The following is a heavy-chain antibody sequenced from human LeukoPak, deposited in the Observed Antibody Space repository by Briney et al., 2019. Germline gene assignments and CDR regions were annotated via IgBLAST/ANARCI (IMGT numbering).Heavy chain of an antibody. Sequence: PGRSLRLSCAASGFTFSSYAMHWVRQAPGKGLEWVAVISYDGSNKYYADSVKGRFTISRDNSKNTLYLQMNSLRAEDTAVYYCARAGYGVTYYFDYWGQGTLVTVSS. V-gene: IGHV3-30-3*01. J-gene: IGHJ4*02. CDR2: ISYDGSNK. D-gene: IGHD4-17*01. CDR3: ARAGYGVTYYFDY. CDR1: GFTFSSYA.